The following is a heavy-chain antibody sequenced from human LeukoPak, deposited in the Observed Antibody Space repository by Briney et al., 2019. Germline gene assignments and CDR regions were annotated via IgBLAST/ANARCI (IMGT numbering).Heavy chain of an antibody. CDR1: GDSISSCHW. CDR3: ASGRYGSWRAWAFDI. Sequence: SETLSLTCAVSGDSISSCHWWSLVRQPPGKGLEWIGEIYHSGSTNCNPSLKSRVTILVDKSRNQFSLKLSSVSAADTAVYYCASGRYGSWRAWAFDIWGQGTMVTVSS. J-gene: IGHJ3*02. CDR2: IYHSGST. V-gene: IGHV4-4*02. D-gene: IGHD3-10*01.